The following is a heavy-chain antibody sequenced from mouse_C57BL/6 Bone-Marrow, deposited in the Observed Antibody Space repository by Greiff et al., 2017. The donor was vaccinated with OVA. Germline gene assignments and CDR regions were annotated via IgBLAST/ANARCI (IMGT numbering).Heavy chain of an antibody. J-gene: IGHJ2*01. Sequence: EVQLQQSGPELVKPGASVKISCKASGYTFTDYYMNWVKQSHGKSLEWIGDINPNNGGTSYNQKFKGKATLTVDKSSSTAYMELRSLTSEDSAVYYCARSYYGNPDYWGQGTTLTVSS. CDR2: INPNNGGT. D-gene: IGHD2-10*01. V-gene: IGHV1-26*01. CDR3: ARSYYGNPDY. CDR1: GYTFTDYY.